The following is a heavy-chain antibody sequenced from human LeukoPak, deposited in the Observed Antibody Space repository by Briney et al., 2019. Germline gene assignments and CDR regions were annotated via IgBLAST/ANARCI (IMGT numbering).Heavy chain of an antibody. CDR2: MEEYGSYI. CDR3: ARPRGCGSARCNNFDS. J-gene: IGHJ4*02. Sequence: GSLRLSCAASGFTFSSYWMSWVRQAPGKGLEWVTIMEEYGSYIFYVDSVKGRFIISRDNARNSLYLQMNNLRAEDTAVYYCARPRGCGSARCNNFDSWGQGTLVTVSS. CDR1: GFTFSSYW. V-gene: IGHV3-7*01. D-gene: IGHD2-2*01.